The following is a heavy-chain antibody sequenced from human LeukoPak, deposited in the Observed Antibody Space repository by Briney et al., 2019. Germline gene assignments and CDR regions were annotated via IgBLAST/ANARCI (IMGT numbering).Heavy chain of an antibody. D-gene: IGHD3-22*01. V-gene: IGHV3-23*01. CDR2: ISTSGGSS. J-gene: IGHJ4*02. CDR3: AIMHPYYDGSGYWVQ. CDR1: GFTFSSYA. Sequence: GSLRLSSAASGFTFSSYAMSWVRPAPGKGLEWCSGISTSGGSSSYADSVKGRFTISRDNPRNTLYMQMNSLRAEDTALYYCAIMHPYYDGSGYWVQGGQGTLVTVSP.